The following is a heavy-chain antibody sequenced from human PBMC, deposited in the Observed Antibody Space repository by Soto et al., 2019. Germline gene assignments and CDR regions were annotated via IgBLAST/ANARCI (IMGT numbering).Heavy chain of an antibody. V-gene: IGHV4-30-4*01. CDR1: GDSISSGNKY. Sequence: SETLSLTCTVSGDSISSGNKYWSWIRQPPGKGLEWIGYIFSSGTTYYNPSLKSRLTMSLDASQNQLSLKLNSLTDADTVVYFCARVPSPFDYYYAMDVWGQGTTVTVSS. CDR3: ARVPSPFDYYYAMDV. D-gene: IGHD3-16*01. CDR2: IFSSGTT. J-gene: IGHJ6*02.